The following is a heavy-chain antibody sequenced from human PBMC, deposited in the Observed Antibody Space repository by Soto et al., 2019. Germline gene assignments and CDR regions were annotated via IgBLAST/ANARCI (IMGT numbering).Heavy chain of an antibody. V-gene: IGHV4-59*01. D-gene: IGHD2-2*01. J-gene: IGHJ4*02. CDR2: IYYSGST. Sequence: SETLSLTCTVSGGSISSYYWSWIRQPPGKGLEWIGYIYYSGSTNYSPSLKSRVTISVDTSKNQFSLKLSSVTAADTAVYYCAREKYLRSSCPYFFDYWAQGTLVTVSS. CDR1: GGSISSYY. CDR3: AREKYLRSSCPYFFDY.